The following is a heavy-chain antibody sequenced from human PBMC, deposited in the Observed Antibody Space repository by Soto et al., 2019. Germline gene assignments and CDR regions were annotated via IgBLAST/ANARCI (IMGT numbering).Heavy chain of an antibody. CDR3: ASISVVRGGYYYMDV. V-gene: IGHV1-3*01. J-gene: IGHJ6*03. CDR2: INAGNGNT. CDR1: GYTFTSYA. Sequence: ASVKVSCKASGYTFTSYAMHWVRQAPGQRLEWMGWINAGNGNTKYSQKFQGRVTITRDTSASTAYMELSSLRSEDTAVYYCASISVVRGGYYYMDVWGKGTTVTVSS. D-gene: IGHD3-10*01.